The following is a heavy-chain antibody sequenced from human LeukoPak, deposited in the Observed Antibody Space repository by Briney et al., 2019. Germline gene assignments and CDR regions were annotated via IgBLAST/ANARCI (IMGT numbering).Heavy chain of an antibody. CDR1: GYTFTSYG. CDR3: AIGGYCSGGSCYAWSPFYIDY. V-gene: IGHV1-18*01. CDR2: ISAYNGNT. J-gene: IGHJ4*01. Sequence: ASVKVSCKASGYTFTSYGISWVRQAPGQGLEWMGWISAYNGNTNYAQKLQGRVTMTTDTSTSTAYMELRSLRSDDTAVYYCAIGGYCSGGSCYAWSPFYIDYWGQGTLVTVSS. D-gene: IGHD2-15*01.